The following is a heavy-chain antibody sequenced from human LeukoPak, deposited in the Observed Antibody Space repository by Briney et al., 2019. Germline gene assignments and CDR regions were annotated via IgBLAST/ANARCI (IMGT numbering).Heavy chain of an antibody. CDR2: ISYDGSNK. CDR1: GFTFSSYA. D-gene: IGHD3-22*01. CDR3: ARDGPLTPPSYYYDSSGYPEYYFDC. Sequence: PGGSLRLSCAASGFTFSSYAMHWVRQAPGKGLEWVAVISYDGSNKYYADSVKGRFTISRDNSKNTLYLQMNSLRAEDTAVYYCARDGPLTPPSYYYDSSGYPEYYFDCWGQGTLVTVSS. J-gene: IGHJ4*02. V-gene: IGHV3-30-3*01.